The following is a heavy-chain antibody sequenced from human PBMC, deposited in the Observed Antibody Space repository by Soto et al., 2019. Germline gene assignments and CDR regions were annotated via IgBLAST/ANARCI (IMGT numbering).Heavy chain of an antibody. Sequence: ASVKVSCKASGYTFTSYYMHWVRQAPGQGLEWMGIIDPSGGSTSYAQKFQGRVTMTRDTSTSTVYMELSSLRSEDTAVYYCARGGAIVVVIMSAFDIWGQGTMVTVSS. CDR2: IDPSGGST. J-gene: IGHJ3*02. CDR3: ARGGAIVVVIMSAFDI. D-gene: IGHD3-22*01. V-gene: IGHV1-46*01. CDR1: GYTFTSYY.